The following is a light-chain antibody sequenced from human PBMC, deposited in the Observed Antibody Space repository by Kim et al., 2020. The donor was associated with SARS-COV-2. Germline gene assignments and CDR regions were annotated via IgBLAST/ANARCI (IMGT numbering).Light chain of an antibody. V-gene: IGKV1-12*01. CDR1: QGISSW. Sequence: ESVGDRVTITCRASQGISSWLACDQQKPGKAPKLLIYAASSLQSGVPSRCSGSGSGTDFTLTISSLQPEDFATYYCQQANSFPVTFGKGTRLEIK. CDR3: QQANSFPVT. CDR2: AAS. J-gene: IGKJ5*01.